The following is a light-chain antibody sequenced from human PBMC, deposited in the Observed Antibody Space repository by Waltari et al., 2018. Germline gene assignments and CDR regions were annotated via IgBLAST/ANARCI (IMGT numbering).Light chain of an antibody. CDR3: SSYSRTSTLVV. CDR1: SSDVGGYNY. CDR2: DVS. Sequence: QSALTQPASVSGSPGQSITFSCTGDSSDVGGYNYVSWYQQQPGKAPRLMIYDVSIRPSVVSNRFSGSKSGNTASLTISGLQAEDEADYYCSSYSRTSTLVVFGGGTKLAVL. V-gene: IGLV2-14*03. J-gene: IGLJ2*01.